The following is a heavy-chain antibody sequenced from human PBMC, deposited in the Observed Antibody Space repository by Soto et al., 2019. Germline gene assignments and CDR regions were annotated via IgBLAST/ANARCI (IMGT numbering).Heavy chain of an antibody. CDR2: IYTSGST. J-gene: IGHJ5*02. CDR3: ARGSGRYSSSSFRGFWFDP. D-gene: IGHD6-6*01. CDR1: GGPISSYY. Sequence: SETLSLTCTVSGGPISSYYWSWIRQPAGKGLEWIGRIYTSGSTNYNPSLKSRVTMSVDTSKNQFSLKLSSVTAADTAVYYCARGSGRYSSSSFRGFWFDPWGQGTLVTVSS. V-gene: IGHV4-4*07.